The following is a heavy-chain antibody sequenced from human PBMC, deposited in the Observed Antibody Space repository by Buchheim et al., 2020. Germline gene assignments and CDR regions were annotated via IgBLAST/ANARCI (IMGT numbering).Heavy chain of an antibody. D-gene: IGHD3-10*01. CDR3: ARGLSLRSGSYQKVYYMDV. Sequence: EVQLVESGGGLVEPGGSLRLSCEASGFTFNTYEMIWVRQAPGKGLEWVSYISSSGSTIYYADSVNGRFTLSRDNSKNSLSLQMNSMRAEDTAVYYCARGLSLRSGSYQKVYYMDVWGKGTT. V-gene: IGHV3-48*03. CDR1: GFTFNTYE. CDR2: ISSSGSTI. J-gene: IGHJ6*03.